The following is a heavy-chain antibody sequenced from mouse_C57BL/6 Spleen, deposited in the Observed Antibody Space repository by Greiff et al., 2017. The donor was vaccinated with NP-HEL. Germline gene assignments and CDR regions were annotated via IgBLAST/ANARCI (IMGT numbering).Heavy chain of an antibody. V-gene: IGHV1-82*01. CDR3: AIEDY. CDR1: GYAFSSSW. CDR2: IYPGDGDT. J-gene: IGHJ2*01. Sequence: VQLQQSGPELVKPGASVKISCKASGYAFSSSWMNWVKQRPGKGLEWIGRIYPGDGDTNYNGKLKGKATLTADKSSSTAYMQLSSLTSEDSAVYFCAIEDYWGQGTTLTVSS.